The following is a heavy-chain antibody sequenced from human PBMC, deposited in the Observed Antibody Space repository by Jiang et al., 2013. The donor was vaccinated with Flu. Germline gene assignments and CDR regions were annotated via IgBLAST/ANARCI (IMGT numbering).Heavy chain of an antibody. V-gene: IGHV3-7*01. CDR1: GFTFSSYW. CDR3: AREGDGNYYDSSGYYD. Sequence: GLVQPGGSLRLSCAASGFTFSSYWMSWVRQAPGKGLEWVANIKQDGSEKYYADSVKGRFTISRDNAKNSLYLQMNSLRAEDTAVYYCAREGDGNYYDSSGYYDWGQGTLVTVSS. J-gene: IGHJ4*02. D-gene: IGHD3-22*01. CDR2: IKQDGSEK.